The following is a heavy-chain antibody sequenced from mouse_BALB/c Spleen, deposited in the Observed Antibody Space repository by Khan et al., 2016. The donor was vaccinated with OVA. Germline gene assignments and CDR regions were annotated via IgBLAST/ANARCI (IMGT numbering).Heavy chain of an antibody. CDR3: SRSNYYGYYFDD. Sequence: EVQLQESGPGLVTPSQSLSLTCTVTGYSITSGYAWNWIRQFPGNKLEWMGYISYSGFTNYNPSLKSRISITRDTSKNQFFLQLNSVTTEDTATYYSSRSNYYGYYFDDWGQGATLTVSS. CDR1: GYSITSGYA. V-gene: IGHV3-2*02. CDR2: ISYSGFT. D-gene: IGHD1-1*01. J-gene: IGHJ2*01.